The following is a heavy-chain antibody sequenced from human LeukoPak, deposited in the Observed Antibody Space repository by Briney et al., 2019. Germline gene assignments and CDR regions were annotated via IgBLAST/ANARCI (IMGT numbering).Heavy chain of an antibody. D-gene: IGHD1-20*01. CDR1: GFTFSSYA. V-gene: IGHV3-23*01. J-gene: IGHJ4*02. CDR3: AKGANWNEHFDY. Sequence: RTGGSLRLSCAASGFTFSSYAMSWVRQAPGKGLEWVSAISGSGGSTFYADSVRGRFTISRDNSKNTLYLQMNSLRAEDTAVYYCAKGANWNEHFDYWGQGTLVTVSS. CDR2: ISGSGGST.